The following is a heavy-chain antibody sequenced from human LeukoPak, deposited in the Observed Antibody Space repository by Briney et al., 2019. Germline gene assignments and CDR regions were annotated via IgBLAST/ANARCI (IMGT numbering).Heavy chain of an antibody. CDR3: ARDFMSGSYFDY. CDR2: ISSSGSTI. CDR1: GFTFSSYE. D-gene: IGHD1-26*01. Sequence: GGSLRLSCAASGFTFSSYEMNWVRQAPGKGLVWVSYISSSGSTIYYADSVKGRFTISRDNANNSLYLQMNSLRAEDTAVYYCARDFMSGSYFDYWGQGTLVTVSS. V-gene: IGHV3-48*03. J-gene: IGHJ4*02.